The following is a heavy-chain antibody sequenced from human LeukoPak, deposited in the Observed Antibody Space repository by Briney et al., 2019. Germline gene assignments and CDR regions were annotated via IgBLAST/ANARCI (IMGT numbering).Heavy chain of an antibody. D-gene: IGHD2-2*01. J-gene: IGHJ5*02. CDR2: ISSSSSYI. CDR3: ARGLVPAAIAWFDP. Sequence: GGSLRLSCAASGFTFSSYSMNWVRQAPGKGLEWVSSISSSSSYIYYADSVKGRFTISRDNAKNSLYLQMNSLRAEDTAVYYCARGLVPAAIAWFDPWGQGTLVTVSS. V-gene: IGHV3-21*03. CDR1: GFTFSSYS.